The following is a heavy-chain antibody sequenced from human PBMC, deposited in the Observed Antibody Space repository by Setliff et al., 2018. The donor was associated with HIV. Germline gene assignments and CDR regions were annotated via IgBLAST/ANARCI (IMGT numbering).Heavy chain of an antibody. J-gene: IGHJ4*02. Sequence: SETLSLTCTVIGASVSMPGWWGWVRQSPGKRLEWIGEVSDGGTKYNPSRQGRATTSVDRSKNQFSLELRSVTAADTAVYYCVKEGRTSTVFDYWGQGVMVTVSS. D-gene: IGHD1-7*01. V-gene: IGHV4-4*02. CDR2: VSDGGT. CDR1: GASVSMPGW. CDR3: VKEGRTSTVFDY.